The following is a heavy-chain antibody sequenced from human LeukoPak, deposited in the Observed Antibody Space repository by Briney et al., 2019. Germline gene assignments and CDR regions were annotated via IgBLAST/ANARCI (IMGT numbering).Heavy chain of an antibody. CDR2: MSSSSSFI. CDR3: VKNRQSSSSDFDY. J-gene: IGHJ4*02. V-gene: IGHV3-21*06. CDR1: GFTFRIYS. Sequence: GGSLRLSCVASGFTFRIYSMNWVRQAPGKGLEWVASMSSSSSFITYADSIKGRFTISRDNAKNSLYLQMNSLRAEDTAVYYWVKNRQSSSSDFDYWGQGTLVTVSS. D-gene: IGHD6-6*01.